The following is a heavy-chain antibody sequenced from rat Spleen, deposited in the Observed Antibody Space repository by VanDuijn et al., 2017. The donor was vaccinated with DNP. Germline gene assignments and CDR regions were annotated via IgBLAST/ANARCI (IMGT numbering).Heavy chain of an antibody. J-gene: IGHJ2*01. CDR3: AGTPNYKGY. Sequence: EVQVLESGGGLVPPGNSLKLFCATLGFTFSTPWVYWYSQVPEKRLEWVARIKDKSNNYATDYTESVKGRFTISRDDSKSSIYLQMNNLKEEDTAIYYCAGTPNYKGYWGQGVMVTVSS. D-gene: IGHD1-10*01. V-gene: IGHV6-6*01. CDR1: GFTFSTPW. CDR2: IKDKSNNYAT.